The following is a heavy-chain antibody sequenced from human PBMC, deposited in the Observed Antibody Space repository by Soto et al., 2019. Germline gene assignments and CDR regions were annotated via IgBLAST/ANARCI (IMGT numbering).Heavy chain of an antibody. J-gene: IGHJ6*02. Sequence: QVQLVQSGAEVKKPGSSVKVSCKASGGTFSSYAISWVRQAPGQGLEWMGGIIPIFDTADYAQKFQGRVTITADEXTNXAYMELSSLRSEDTAVYYCAGHSSGVPGYYYGMDVWGQGTTVTVSS. CDR1: GGTFSSYA. V-gene: IGHV1-69*12. CDR2: IIPIFDTA. CDR3: AGHSSGVPGYYYGMDV. D-gene: IGHD3-22*01.